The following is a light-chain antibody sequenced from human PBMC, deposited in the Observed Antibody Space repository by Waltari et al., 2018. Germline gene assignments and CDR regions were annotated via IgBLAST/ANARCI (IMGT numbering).Light chain of an antibody. V-gene: IGLV3-21*04. Sequence: YVVTQPPSVSVAPGKTARLTREGENIETKSVTWYQQKAGQAPLLVMFYDSDRPSGIPERFSGSNSGSTATLTINWVEPGDEADYHCQVWDDTNNSGVFGGGTKLTVL. CDR3: QVWDDTNNSGV. CDR1: NIETKS. CDR2: YDS. J-gene: IGLJ3*02.